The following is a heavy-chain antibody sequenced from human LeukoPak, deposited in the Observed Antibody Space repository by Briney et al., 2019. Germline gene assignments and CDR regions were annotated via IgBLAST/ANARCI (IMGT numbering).Heavy chain of an antibody. Sequence: ASVKVSCKASGYTFTSYGISWVRQAPGQGLEWMGWISAYNGNTNYAQKLQGRVTMTTDTSTSTAYMELRSLRSDDTAVYYCARDRRYYYDSSGHPYFDYWGQGTLVTVSS. J-gene: IGHJ4*02. CDR1: GYTFTSYG. CDR2: ISAYNGNT. V-gene: IGHV1-18*01. D-gene: IGHD3-22*01. CDR3: ARDRRYYYDSSGHPYFDY.